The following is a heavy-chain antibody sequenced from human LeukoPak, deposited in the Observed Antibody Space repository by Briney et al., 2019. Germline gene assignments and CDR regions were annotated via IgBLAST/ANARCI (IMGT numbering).Heavy chain of an antibody. CDR2: IYPGDSDT. CDR1: GYSFTSYW. D-gene: IGHD2-15*01. V-gene: IGHV5-51*01. CDR3: ARSTPADIASAQNYYYYGMDV. J-gene: IGHJ6*02. Sequence: GESLKISCKGSGYSFTSYWIGWVRQMPGKGLEWMGIIYPGDSDTRYSPSFQGRVTISADKSISTAYLQWSSLKASDTAMYYCARSTPADIASAQNYYYYGMDVWGQGTTVTVSS.